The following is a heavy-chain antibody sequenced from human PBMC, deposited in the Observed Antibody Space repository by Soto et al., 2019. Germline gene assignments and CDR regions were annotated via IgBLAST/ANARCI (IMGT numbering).Heavy chain of an antibody. D-gene: IGHD3-22*01. V-gene: IGHV1-18*04. J-gene: IGHJ4*01. CDR3: ARVLRFDASGFLRSESFHH. CDR2: VSTNNGNA. Sequence: QVQLVQSGAEVKKPGASVKVSCKASGYTFTNYAITWVRQAPGQGLEWMGWVSTNNGNANYAQKVQGRVTMTTDTSTTTAYMELRSLRSDDTAVYFCARVLRFDASGFLRSESFHHWGHGTLVTVSA. CDR1: GYTFTNYA.